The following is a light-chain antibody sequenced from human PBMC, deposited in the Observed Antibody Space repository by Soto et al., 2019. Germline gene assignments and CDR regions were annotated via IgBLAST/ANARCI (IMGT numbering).Light chain of an antibody. V-gene: IGKV1-5*01. CDR2: DAS. J-gene: IGKJ1*01. CDR1: QSISSW. CDR3: QQYNSYSVT. Sequence: DIQMTQSPSTLSASVGDRVTITCRASQSISSWLAWYQQKPGKAPKLLIYDASSLESGVPSRFSGSGSGTEVTLTISSLQPDDLATYYCQQYNSYSVTFGQGTKVEIK.